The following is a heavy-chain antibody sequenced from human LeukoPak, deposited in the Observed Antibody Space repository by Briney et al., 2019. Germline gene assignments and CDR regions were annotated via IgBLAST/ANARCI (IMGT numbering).Heavy chain of an antibody. CDR2: MNWNGGTA. CDR1: GFIFDDYG. D-gene: IGHD1-7*01. Sequence: GGSLRLSCEASGFIFDDYGMSWVRQAPGKGLEWVAGMNWNGGTAGYADSVKGRISISRDNAKNSLYLQMKNLRVEDTALYYCVRHAPITGTSYSWFDPWGQGTLVTVSS. V-gene: IGHV3-20*04. J-gene: IGHJ5*02. CDR3: VRHAPITGTSYSWFDP.